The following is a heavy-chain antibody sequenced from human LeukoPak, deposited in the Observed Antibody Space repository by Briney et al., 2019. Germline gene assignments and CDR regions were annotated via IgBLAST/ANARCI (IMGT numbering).Heavy chain of an antibody. CDR3: AKVLSALAYCGGDCYSDFDY. CDR2: ISGSGGST. J-gene: IGHJ4*02. Sequence: GGSLRLSCAASGFTFSSYAMSWVRQAPGKGLEWASAISGSGGSTYYADSVKGRFTISRDNSKNTLYLQMNSLRAEDTAVYYCAKVLSALAYCGGDCYSDFDYWGQGTPVTVSS. CDR1: GFTFSSYA. V-gene: IGHV3-23*01. D-gene: IGHD2-21*02.